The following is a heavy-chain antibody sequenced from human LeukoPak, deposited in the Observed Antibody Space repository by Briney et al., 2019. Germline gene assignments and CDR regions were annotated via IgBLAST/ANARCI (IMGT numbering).Heavy chain of an antibody. V-gene: IGHV4-4*07. CDR3: ARDRQWLVDH. J-gene: IGHJ5*02. CDR1: VDSISSYY. CDR2: VYVTGST. Sequence: PPETLSLTCTFPVDSISSYYCSWSRQPAGNGLEWIGRVYVTGSTNLNPALQSRVTMSVDTSKNQFSLKLTSVTAADTAVYYCARDRQWLVDHWGQGTLVTVSS. D-gene: IGHD6-19*01.